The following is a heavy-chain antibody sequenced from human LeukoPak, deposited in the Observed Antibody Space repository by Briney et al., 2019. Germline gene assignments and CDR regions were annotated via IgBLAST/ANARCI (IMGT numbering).Heavy chain of an antibody. CDR3: AFLGYCSSTSCYGRLDY. CDR1: GYTFTGYY. V-gene: IGHV1-2*02. CDR2: INPNSGGT. Sequence: GASVKVSCKASGYTFTGYYMHWVRPAPGQGLEWMGWINPNSGGTNYAQKFQGRVTMTRDTSISTAYMELSRLRSDDTAVYYCAFLGYCSSTSCYGRLDYWGQGTLVTVSS. J-gene: IGHJ4*02. D-gene: IGHD2-2*01.